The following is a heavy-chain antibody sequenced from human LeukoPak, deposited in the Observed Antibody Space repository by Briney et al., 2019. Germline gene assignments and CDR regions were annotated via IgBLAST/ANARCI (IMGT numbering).Heavy chain of an antibody. V-gene: IGHV4-59*01. J-gene: IGHJ3*02. CDR3: TRGGVVGATNAFDI. Sequence: SETLSLTCTVSGGSISTYYWSWIRQPPGKGLEWIGYIYYSGSTNYDPSLKSRVTISVDMSKNEFSPKLTSVTAADTAVYYCTRGGVVGATNAFDIWGQGTIVTVSS. CDR1: GGSISTYY. CDR2: IYYSGST. D-gene: IGHD1-26*01.